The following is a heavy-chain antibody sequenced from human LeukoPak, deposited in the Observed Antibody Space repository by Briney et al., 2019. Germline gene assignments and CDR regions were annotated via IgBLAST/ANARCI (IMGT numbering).Heavy chain of an antibody. Sequence: GGSLRLSCAASGFTFSTYNMNWFRQAPGKGLEWVSYISSSSSTIYYADSVKGRFTISRDNAKNSLYLQMNSLRAEDTAVYYCARESTLVDWFDPWGRGTLVTVSS. V-gene: IGHV3-48*04. D-gene: IGHD1-26*01. J-gene: IGHJ5*02. CDR1: GFTFSTYN. CDR3: ARESTLVDWFDP. CDR2: ISSSSSTI.